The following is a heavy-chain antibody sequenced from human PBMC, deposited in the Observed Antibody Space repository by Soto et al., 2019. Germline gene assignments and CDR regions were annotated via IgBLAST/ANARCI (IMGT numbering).Heavy chain of an antibody. V-gene: IGHV5-51*01. CDR3: ARRQNNGNSRAFDY. CDR1: GYSFTSNW. J-gene: IGHJ4*02. D-gene: IGHD1-26*01. CDR2: IFPGDSDS. Sequence: GESLKISCKGSGYSFTSNWIGWVRQMPGKGLEWIGIIFPGDSDSRYSPSFQGQVTMSADKSISTAFLQWSSLKASDTAMYYCARRQNNGNSRAFDYWGQGTLVTVSS.